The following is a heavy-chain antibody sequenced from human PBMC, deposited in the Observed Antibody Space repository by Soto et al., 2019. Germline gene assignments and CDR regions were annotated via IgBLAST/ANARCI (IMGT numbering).Heavy chain of an antibody. V-gene: IGHV5-51*04. CDR1: GYSFASYW. J-gene: IGHJ6*02. CDR2: IYPGDSDT. D-gene: IGHD3-10*01. Sequence: GESLKISCKGSGYSFASYWIGWVRQMPGKGLEWMGIIYPGDSDTRYSPSFQGQVTISADKPISTAYLQWSSLKASDTAMYYCALSKGYYGSGSYRDYYYGMDVWGQGTTVTVSS. CDR3: ALSKGYYGSGSYRDYYYGMDV.